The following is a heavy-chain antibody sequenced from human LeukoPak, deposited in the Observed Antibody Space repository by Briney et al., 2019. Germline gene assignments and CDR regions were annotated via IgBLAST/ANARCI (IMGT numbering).Heavy chain of an antibody. D-gene: IGHD2-15*01. Sequence: SETLSLTCAVYGGSFSGYYWSWIRQPPGKGLEWIGEINHSGSTNYNPSLKSRVTISVDTSKNQFSLKLSSVTAADTAVYYCASFQDPDYWGQGTLVTVSS. V-gene: IGHV4-34*01. CDR1: GGSFSGYY. CDR2: INHSGST. CDR3: ASFQDPDY. J-gene: IGHJ4*02.